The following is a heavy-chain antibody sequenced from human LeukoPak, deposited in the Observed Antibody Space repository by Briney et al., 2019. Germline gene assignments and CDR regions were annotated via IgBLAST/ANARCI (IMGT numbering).Heavy chain of an antibody. J-gene: IGHJ6*02. CDR2: ISGSGGST. V-gene: IGHV3-23*01. CDR3: ATGGSSWYFGSHYYYYGMDV. Sequence: GGSLRLSCAASGFTFSNYAMSWVRQAPGKGLEWVSAISGSGGSTYYADSVKGRFTISRDNSKNTLYLQMNSLRAEDTAVYYCATGGSSWYFGSHYYYYGMDVWGQGTTVTVSS. D-gene: IGHD6-13*01. CDR1: GFTFSNYA.